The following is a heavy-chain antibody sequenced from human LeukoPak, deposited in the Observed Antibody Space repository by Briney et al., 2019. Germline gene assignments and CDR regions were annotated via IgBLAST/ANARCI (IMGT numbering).Heavy chain of an antibody. Sequence: PGGSLRLSCAASGFTFTSYNMNWVRQAPGKGLEWVSSITSSSSYIYYADSVKGRFTISRDNAKNSLYLQMNSLRAEDTAAYYCARLSLDHDYWGQGTLVTVSS. CDR2: ITSSSSYI. V-gene: IGHV3-21*01. D-gene: IGHD1-1*01. J-gene: IGHJ4*02. CDR1: GFTFTSYN. CDR3: ARLSLDHDY.